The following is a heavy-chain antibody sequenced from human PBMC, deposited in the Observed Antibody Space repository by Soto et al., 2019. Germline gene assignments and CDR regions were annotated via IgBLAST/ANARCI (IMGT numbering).Heavy chain of an antibody. Sequence: GGSLRLSCAASGFTFSGSAMHWVRQASGKGLEWVGRIRSKANSYATAYAASVKGRFTISRDDSKNTAYLQMNSLKTEDTAVYYCTRPVAGNDYWGRGTLVTVSS. CDR3: TRPVAGNDY. D-gene: IGHD6-19*01. J-gene: IGHJ4*02. CDR1: GFTFSGSA. V-gene: IGHV3-73*01. CDR2: IRSKANSYAT.